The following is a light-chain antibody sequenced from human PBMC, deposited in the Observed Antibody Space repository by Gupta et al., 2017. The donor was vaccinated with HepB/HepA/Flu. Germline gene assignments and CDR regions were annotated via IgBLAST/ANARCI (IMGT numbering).Light chain of an antibody. CDR3: SSYTTSSTIHVV. Sequence: SALTQPASVSGSPGQSINSSFPGPSRYVRGYNYVSWYQQHQGKATNLMLYDVNNRHVGGAHACCCSKSGNTSATTITRLQAEEEADYYCSSYTTSSTIHVVFGGGTKLTVL. V-gene: IGLV2-14*03. J-gene: IGLJ2*01. CDR1: SRYVRGYNY. CDR2: DVN.